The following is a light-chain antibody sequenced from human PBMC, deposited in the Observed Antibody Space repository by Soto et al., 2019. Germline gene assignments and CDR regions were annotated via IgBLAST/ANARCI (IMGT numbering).Light chain of an antibody. J-gene: IGKJ5*01. V-gene: IGKV2-30*01. CDR2: KVS. CDR1: QSLVYSDGNIY. CDR3: MQGTHWPPIT. Sequence: DVVLTRSPLSLPVTLGQPASISCRSTQSLVYSDGNIYLNWFQQRPGQSPRRLIYKVSNRDSGVPDRFSGSGSGTDFTLKISRVEAEDVGVYYCMQGTHWPPITFVQGTRLEIK.